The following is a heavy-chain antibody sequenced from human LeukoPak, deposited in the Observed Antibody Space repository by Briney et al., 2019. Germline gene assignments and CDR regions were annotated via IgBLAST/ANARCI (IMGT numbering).Heavy chain of an antibody. CDR2: ISTSSSYI. CDR3: AELGITMIGGV. D-gene: IGHD3-10*02. Sequence: GGSLRLSCAASGFTFSTYSMNWVRQAPGKGLEWVSFISTSSSYIYYADSVKGRFTISRDNAKNSLYLQMNSLRAEDTAVYYCAELGITMIGGVWGKGTTVTISS. CDR1: GFTFSTYS. V-gene: IGHV3-21*01. J-gene: IGHJ6*04.